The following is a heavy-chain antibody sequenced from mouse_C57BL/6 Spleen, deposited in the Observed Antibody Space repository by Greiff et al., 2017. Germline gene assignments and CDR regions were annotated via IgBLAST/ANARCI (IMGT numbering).Heavy chain of an antibody. D-gene: IGHD1-1*01. V-gene: IGHV1-15*01. CDR3: TRGFYYGSFDY. J-gene: IGHJ2*01. CDR2: IDPETGGT. CDR1: GYKFTDYE. Sequence: QVQLKESGAELVRPGASVTLSCKASGYKFTDYEMHWVKQTPVHGLEWIGSIDPETGGTAYNQKFKGKAILTADKSSSTAYMELRSLTSEDTAVYYCTRGFYYGSFDYWGQGTTLTVSS.